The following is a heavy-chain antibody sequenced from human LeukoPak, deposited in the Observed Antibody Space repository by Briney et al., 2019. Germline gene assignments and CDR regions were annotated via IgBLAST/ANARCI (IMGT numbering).Heavy chain of an antibody. D-gene: IGHD6-19*01. CDR2: IYHSGST. Sequence: SETLSLTCAVSGGSISSGGYSWSWIRQPPGKGLEWIGYIYHSGSTYYNPSLKSRVTISVDRSKNQFPLKLSSVTAADTAVYYCARYIAVAGTTDAFDIWGQGTMVTVSS. CDR1: GGSISSGGYS. J-gene: IGHJ3*02. CDR3: ARYIAVAGTTDAFDI. V-gene: IGHV4-30-2*01.